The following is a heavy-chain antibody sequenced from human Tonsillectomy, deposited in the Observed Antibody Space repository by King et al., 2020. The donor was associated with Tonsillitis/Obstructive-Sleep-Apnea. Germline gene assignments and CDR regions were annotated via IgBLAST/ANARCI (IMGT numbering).Heavy chain of an antibody. J-gene: IGHJ3*02. CDR2: INHSGSA. CDR1: GGSFSGYY. CDR3: ARGLPPPEVAFDI. Sequence: VQLQQWGAGLLKPSETLSLTCAVYGGSFSGYYWSWIRQPPGKGLEWIGEINHSGSANYNPSLKSRVTVSVDTSKNQFSLRLSSVTAADTAVYYCARGLPPPEVAFDIWGQGTMVTVSS. V-gene: IGHV4-34*01.